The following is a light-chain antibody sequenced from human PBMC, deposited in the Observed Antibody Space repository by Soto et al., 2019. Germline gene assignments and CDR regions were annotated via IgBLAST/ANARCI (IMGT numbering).Light chain of an antibody. CDR1: QAISNY. Sequence: DLQMTQSPSSLSASVGDRVTITCRASQAISNYLNWYQQKPGKAPALLIYEASQLETGIPSRFSGSGSGTDFTFAISSLQPEDIGTYYCQQYDNVPLTFGGGTKVEIK. J-gene: IGKJ4*01. V-gene: IGKV1-33*01. CDR3: QQYDNVPLT. CDR2: EAS.